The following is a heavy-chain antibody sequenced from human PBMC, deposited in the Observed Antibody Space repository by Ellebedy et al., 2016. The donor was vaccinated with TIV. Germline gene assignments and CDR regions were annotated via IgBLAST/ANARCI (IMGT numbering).Heavy chain of an antibody. Sequence: AASVKVSCKTSGYTFTSYDINWVRRASGQGLEWMGWMNPNSGNTGYAQKFQGRVTMASNTSMSTAYMELSSLRSDDTAVYYCARRFTYYYDSNYDIWGQGTVVTVSS. CDR3: ARRFTYYYDSNYDI. V-gene: IGHV1-8*01. J-gene: IGHJ3*02. CDR2: MNPNSGNT. CDR1: GYTFTSYD. D-gene: IGHD3-22*01.